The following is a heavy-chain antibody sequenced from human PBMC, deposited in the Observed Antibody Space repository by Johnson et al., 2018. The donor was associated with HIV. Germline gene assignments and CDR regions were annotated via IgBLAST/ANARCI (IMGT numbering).Heavy chain of an antibody. D-gene: IGHD6-13*01. Sequence: QVQLVESGGGVVQPGGSLSLSCAVSGFTFRTYAMHWVRQAPGTGLAWVAVISYDGSNKYYADSVTGRFTISRDNSKNTLYLQMNSLRAEDTAVYYCVRPAAAGRDDAFDIWGQGTMVTVSS. V-gene: IGHV3-30*04. CDR2: ISYDGSNK. CDR1: GFTFRTYA. CDR3: VRPAAAGRDDAFDI. J-gene: IGHJ3*02.